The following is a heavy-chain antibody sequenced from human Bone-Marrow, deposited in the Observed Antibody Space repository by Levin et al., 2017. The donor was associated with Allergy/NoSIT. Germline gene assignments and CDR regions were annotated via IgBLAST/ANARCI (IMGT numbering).Heavy chain of an antibody. CDR1: GGSISSGGYS. CDR2: IYHSGST. Sequence: SQTLSLPCAVSGGSISSGGYSWSWIRQPPGKGLEWIGYIYHSGSTYYNPSLKSRVTISVDRSKNQFSLKLSSVTAADTAVYYCAGGHYYDSSGYRAPPYFDYWGQGTLVTVSS. D-gene: IGHD3-22*01. J-gene: IGHJ4*02. CDR3: AGGHYYDSSGYRAPPYFDY. V-gene: IGHV4-30-2*01.